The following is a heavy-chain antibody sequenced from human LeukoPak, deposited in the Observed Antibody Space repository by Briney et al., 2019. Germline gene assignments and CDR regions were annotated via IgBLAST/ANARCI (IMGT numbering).Heavy chain of an antibody. CDR1: GFNFSNYE. CDR3: ARWFGELKEYYFDY. CDR2: ISDSGETT. Sequence: GGSLRLSCGASGFNFSNYEMNWVRQTPGKGLEWTSYISDSGETTYYADSVKGRFTISRDNAKNSLYLQMNSLRAEDTAVYYCARWFGELKEYYFDYWGQGTLVTVSS. D-gene: IGHD3-10*01. J-gene: IGHJ4*02. V-gene: IGHV3-48*03.